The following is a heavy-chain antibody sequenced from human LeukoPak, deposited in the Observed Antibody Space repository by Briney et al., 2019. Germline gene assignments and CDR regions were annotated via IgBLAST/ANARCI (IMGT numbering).Heavy chain of an antibody. V-gene: IGHV5-10-1*01. CDR3: ASSHLSSSRPDY. CDR1: GYSFTSYW. J-gene: IGHJ4*02. CDR2: IDPSDSYT. D-gene: IGHD6-13*01. Sequence: GESLKISCKGSGYSFTSYWISWVRRMPGKGLEWMGRIDPSDSYTNYSPSFQGHVTISADKSISTAYLQWSSLKASDTAMYYCASSHLSSSRPDYWGQGTLVTVSS.